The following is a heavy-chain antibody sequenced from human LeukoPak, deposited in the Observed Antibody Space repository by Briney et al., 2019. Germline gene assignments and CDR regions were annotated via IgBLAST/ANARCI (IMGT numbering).Heavy chain of an antibody. CDR2: ISYDGSNK. CDR3: AKEDSSSWYFDYYYGMDV. V-gene: IGHV3-30*18. J-gene: IGHJ6*02. D-gene: IGHD6-13*01. CDR1: GFTFSSYG. Sequence: HTGGSLRLSCAASGFTFSSYGMHWVRQAPGKGLEWVAVISYDGSNKYYADSVKGRFTISRDNSKNTLYLQMNSLRAEDTAVYYCAKEDSSSWYFDYYYGMDVWGQGTTVTVSS.